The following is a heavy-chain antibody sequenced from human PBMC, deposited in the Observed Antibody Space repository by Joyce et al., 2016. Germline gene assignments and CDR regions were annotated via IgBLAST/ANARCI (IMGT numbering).Heavy chain of an antibody. V-gene: IGHV4-39*07. J-gene: IGHJ4*02. CDR1: GGSISGSRYY. D-gene: IGHD2-21*02. Sequence: QVQLQESGPGLVRPSETLSLTCSVSGGSISGSRYYWGWIRQSPGKGLEWLGSIYRSGTTYDNPSRKSRVIMSVDTSKNQFSLRLNSVAAADTAVYYCARTGVMVTAVDHFEYWGQGTLVTVSS. CDR2: IYRSGTT. CDR3: ARTGVMVTAVDHFEY.